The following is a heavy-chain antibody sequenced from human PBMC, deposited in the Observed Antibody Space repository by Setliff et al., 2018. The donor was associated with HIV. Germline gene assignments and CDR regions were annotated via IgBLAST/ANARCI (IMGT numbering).Heavy chain of an antibody. D-gene: IGHD3-10*01. CDR2: IYHSGST. CDR1: GGSISSSNC. V-gene: IGHV4-4*02. J-gene: IGHJ6*02. Sequence: PSETLSLTCAVSGGSISSSNCWSWVRQPPGKGLEWIGEIYHSGSTNYNPSLKSRVTISVDKSKNQFSLKLSSVTAADTAVYYCAREGPHYYGSGSYGYYYYGMDVWGQGTTVTVSS. CDR3: AREGPHYYGSGSYGYYYYGMDV.